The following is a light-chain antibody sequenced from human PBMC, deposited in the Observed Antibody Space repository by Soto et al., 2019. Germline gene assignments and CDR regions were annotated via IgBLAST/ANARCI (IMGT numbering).Light chain of an antibody. Sequence: QSVLTQPPSVSGAPGQRVSISCTGSSTNIGAGYGVHWYQQRPGTAPKLLIVGGTIRPSGVPDRFSGSKSGNTASLTISWLQAEDEADYYCCSYAHTSRVFGGGTKLTVL. CDR1: STNIGAGYG. J-gene: IGLJ3*02. CDR2: GGT. V-gene: IGLV1-40*01. CDR3: CSYAHTSRV.